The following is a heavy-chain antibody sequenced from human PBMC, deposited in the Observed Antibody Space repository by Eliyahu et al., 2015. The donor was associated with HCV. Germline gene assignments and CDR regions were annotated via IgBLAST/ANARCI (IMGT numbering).Heavy chain of an antibody. V-gene: IGHV3-23*01. D-gene: IGHD5-24*01. Sequence: QLLESGGGLVQPGGSLRLSCAASGFTFSXYAXSWVRQAPGKGLEGVSAISGSGGNTYYADSVRGRFTISRDNSKNTLYLQMNSLRAEDTAVYYCAKGKDPGRDGYNYPPFDYWGQGTLVTVSS. J-gene: IGHJ4*02. CDR1: GFTFSXYA. CDR2: ISGSGGNT. CDR3: AKGKDPGRDGYNYPPFDY.